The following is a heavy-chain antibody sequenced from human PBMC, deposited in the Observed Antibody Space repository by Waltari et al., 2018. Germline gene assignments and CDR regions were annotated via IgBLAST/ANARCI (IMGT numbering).Heavy chain of an antibody. CDR3: ARDPGIAAAGYYYYYGMDV. CDR2: NIPIFGTA. CDR1: GGTFSSYA. J-gene: IGHJ6*02. Sequence: QVQLVQSGAEVKKPGSSVKVSCKASGGTFSSYAISWVRPAPGQGLEWMGGNIPIFGTANYAQKFQGRVTITADESTSTAYMELSSLRSEDTAVYYCARDPGIAAAGYYYYYGMDVWGQGTTVTVSS. D-gene: IGHD6-13*01. V-gene: IGHV1-69*12.